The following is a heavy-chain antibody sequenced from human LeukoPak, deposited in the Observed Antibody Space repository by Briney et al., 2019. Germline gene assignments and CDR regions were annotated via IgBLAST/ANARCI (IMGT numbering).Heavy chain of an antibody. D-gene: IGHD3-9*01. J-gene: IGHJ4*02. CDR3: ARGDILTGYSY. Sequence: GGSLRLSCAASGFTFSSYAMHWVRQAPGKGLEYVSAISSNGGSTYYTNSVKGRFTISRDNSKNTLYLQMGSLRAEDMAVYYCARGDILTGYSYWGQGTLVTVSS. V-gene: IGHV3-64*01. CDR1: GFTFSSYA. CDR2: ISSNGGST.